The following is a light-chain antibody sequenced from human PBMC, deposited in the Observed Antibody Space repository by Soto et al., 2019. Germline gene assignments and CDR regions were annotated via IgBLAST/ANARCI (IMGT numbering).Light chain of an antibody. CDR3: ISYTTSTTLV. V-gene: IGLV2-14*01. CDR2: DVT. J-gene: IGLJ3*02. Sequence: QSVLTQPASVSGSPGQSITISCTGTSSDVGNYNYVSWYQQHPGKAPKLVTYDVTNRPSGVSNRFSGSKSGNTASLTISGLQAEDEADYYCISYTTSTTLVFGGGTKLTVL. CDR1: SSDVGNYNY.